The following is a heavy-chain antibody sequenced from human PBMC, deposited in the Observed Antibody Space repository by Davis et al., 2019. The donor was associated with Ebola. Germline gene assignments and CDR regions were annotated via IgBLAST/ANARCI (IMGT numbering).Heavy chain of an antibody. CDR2: ISHDGGDT. Sequence: GESLKISCSASGFTFSSYTMHWVRQAPGRGLKYVSAISHDGGDTYYADSVKGRFTVSRDNSKNMLYLQMNSLRAEDTAVYYCARSYLTYSGYGWAYWGQGTLVTVSS. D-gene: IGHD5-12*01. V-gene: IGHV3-64*04. J-gene: IGHJ4*02. CDR1: GFTFSSYT. CDR3: ARSYLTYSGYGWAY.